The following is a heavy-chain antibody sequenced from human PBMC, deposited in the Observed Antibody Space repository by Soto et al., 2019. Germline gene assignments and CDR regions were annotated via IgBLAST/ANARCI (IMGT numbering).Heavy chain of an antibody. Sequence: EVQLVESGGGLVKPGGSLRLSCAASGFTFSSYSMNWVRQAPGKGLELVSSISSSSSYIYYADSVKGRFTISRDNAKNSLYLQMNSLRAEDTAVYYCARASYTAMATDYFDYWGQGTLVTVSS. V-gene: IGHV3-21*01. CDR2: ISSSSSYI. CDR1: GFTFSSYS. CDR3: ARASYTAMATDYFDY. J-gene: IGHJ4*02. D-gene: IGHD5-18*01.